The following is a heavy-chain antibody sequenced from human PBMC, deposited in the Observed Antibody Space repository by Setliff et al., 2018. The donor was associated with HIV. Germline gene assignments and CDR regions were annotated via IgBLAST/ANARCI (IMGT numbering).Heavy chain of an antibody. V-gene: IGHV4-38-2*02. CDR1: DYAFSAGYL. Sequence: SETLSLTCSVSDYAFSAGYLWGWFRQPPGKGLEWIASIHHSGSSYYMPSLRSRVTISLNTSKNQFSLNLGSVTAADTAVYYCARGHTSGYLDYWGQGTLVTVSS. CDR2: IHHSGSS. D-gene: IGHD6-19*01. CDR3: ARGHTSGYLDY. J-gene: IGHJ4*02.